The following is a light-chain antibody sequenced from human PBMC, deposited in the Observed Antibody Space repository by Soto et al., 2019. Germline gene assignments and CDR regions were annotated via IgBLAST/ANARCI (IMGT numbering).Light chain of an antibody. CDR2: GAS. CDR3: QQYNKWPPYT. CDR1: QSVNSN. J-gene: IGKJ2*01. V-gene: IGKV3-15*01. Sequence: EIVMTQSPATLSVSPGERATLSCRASQSVNSNLAWYQQKPGQAPSLLIYGASTRATGVPARFSGSGSRTEFTLHISSLQSEDFAVYYCQQYNKWPPYTFGQGTKLEIK.